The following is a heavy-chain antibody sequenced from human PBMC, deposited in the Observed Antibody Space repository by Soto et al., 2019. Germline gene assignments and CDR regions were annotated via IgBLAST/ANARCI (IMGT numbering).Heavy chain of an antibody. D-gene: IGHD1-26*01. CDR3: ARGKGAPPYYYYGVDV. CDR2: IWYDGSNK. Sequence: GGSLRLSCAASGFIFSNYGMHWVRQAPGKGLEWVAVIWYDGSNKYYADSVKGRFTISRDNSKNTLYLQMNSLRAEDTAVYFCARGKGAPPYYYYGVDVWGQGTTVTVSS. J-gene: IGHJ6*02. CDR1: GFIFSNYG. V-gene: IGHV3-33*01.